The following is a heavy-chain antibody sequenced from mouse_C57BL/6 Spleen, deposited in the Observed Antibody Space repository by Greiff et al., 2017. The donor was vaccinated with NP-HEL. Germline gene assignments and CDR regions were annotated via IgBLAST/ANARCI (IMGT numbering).Heavy chain of an antibody. CDR1: GFTFSSYA. CDR2: ISDGGSYT. CDR3: ARVSTKITTDWGAMDY. V-gene: IGHV5-4*01. D-gene: IGHD2-4*01. J-gene: IGHJ4*01. Sequence: EVQGVESGGGLVKPGGSLKLSCAASGFTFSSYAMSWVRQTPDKRLEWVATISDGGSYTYYPDNLKGRFTISRDNAKNNLYLQMSHLKSEDTAMYYCARVSTKITTDWGAMDYWGQGTSVTVSS.